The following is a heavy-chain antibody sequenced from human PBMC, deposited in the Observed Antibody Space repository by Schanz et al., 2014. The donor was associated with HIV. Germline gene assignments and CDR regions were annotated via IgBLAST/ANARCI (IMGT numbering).Heavy chain of an antibody. CDR3: ARAAFSSEYYYGMDV. CDR1: GDTFTGDF. Sequence: QVQLVQSGAEVKKPGASVKVSCKASGDTFTGDFMHWVRQAPGQGLEWMGWINPNSGGTNYAQKFQGRVTMTRDTSISTAYMELSSLRSADTAVYFCARAAFSSEYYYGMDVWGQGTTVTVSS. V-gene: IGHV1-2*02. D-gene: IGHD3-3*02. J-gene: IGHJ6*02. CDR2: INPNSGGT.